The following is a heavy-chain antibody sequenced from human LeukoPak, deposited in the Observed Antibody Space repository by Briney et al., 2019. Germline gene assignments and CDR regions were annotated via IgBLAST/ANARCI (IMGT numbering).Heavy chain of an antibody. CDR3: ARWRFQLLDY. V-gene: IGHV3-23*01. J-gene: IGHJ4*02. Sequence: GSLRLSCAASGFTFSNYAMSGVRQAPGKGLEWVSAISGTGGSTYYADSVKGRLTISRDNSKNTLYLQMNSLRAEDTAVYYCARWRFQLLDYWGQGTLVTVSS. CDR1: GFTFSNYA. D-gene: IGHD2-2*01. CDR2: ISGTGGST.